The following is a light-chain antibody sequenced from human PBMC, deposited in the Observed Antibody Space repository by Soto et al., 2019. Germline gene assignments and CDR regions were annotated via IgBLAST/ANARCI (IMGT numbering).Light chain of an antibody. CDR2: DND. CDR1: GSKIGSNS. J-gene: IGLJ2*01. Sequence: QSVLTQPPSVSAAPGQTVTISCSGRGSKIGSNSVSWYQQDPGTAPKLLLNDNDKRPSGIPDRFFCSKSGTSATLGIAGLQTADEADDYCGTWESYLSVGVFGGGTKLTVL. CDR3: GTWESYLSVGV. V-gene: IGLV1-51*01.